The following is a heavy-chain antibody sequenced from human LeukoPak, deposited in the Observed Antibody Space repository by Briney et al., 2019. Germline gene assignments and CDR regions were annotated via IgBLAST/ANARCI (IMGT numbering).Heavy chain of an antibody. Sequence: GGSLRLSCAASGVTFSSYAMSWVRQAPGKGLEWVSAISGSGGSTYYADSVKGRLTISRDNSKNTLYLQMNSLRAEDTAVYYCAKAAHSGPGYFDLCGRGTLVTVSS. V-gene: IGHV3-23*01. CDR2: ISGSGGST. D-gene: IGHD6-25*01. CDR3: AKAAHSGPGYFDL. J-gene: IGHJ2*01. CDR1: GVTFSSYA.